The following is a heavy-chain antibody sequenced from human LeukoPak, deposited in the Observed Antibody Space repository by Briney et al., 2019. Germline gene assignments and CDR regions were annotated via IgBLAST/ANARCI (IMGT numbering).Heavy chain of an antibody. V-gene: IGHV4-59*01. D-gene: IGHD1-1*01. CDR1: GGSISRYY. Sequence: SETLSLTCTVSGGSISRYYWSWIRQPPGKGLEWFGYIYDSGTTNYNPSLKRRVTISVDTSKNQFSLKLSSVTAAAPAVYFCARVSWFPGTSYYYMDVWGKGTTVTVSS. CDR3: ARVSWFPGTSYYYMDV. J-gene: IGHJ6*03. CDR2: IYDSGTT.